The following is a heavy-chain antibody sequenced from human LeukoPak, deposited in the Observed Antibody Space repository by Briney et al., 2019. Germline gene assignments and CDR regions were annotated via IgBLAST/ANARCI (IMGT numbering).Heavy chain of an antibody. CDR3: VKARLNLH. CDR1: GFTFSSYA. CDR2: ISSNGGST. Sequence: GGSLRLSCSASGFTFSSYAMHWVRQAPGKGVEYVSAISSNGGSTHYADSVKGRFTISRDNSKNTLYLQMSSLRAEDTAVYYCVKARLNLHWGQGTLVTVSS. D-gene: IGHD1-7*01. J-gene: IGHJ4*02. V-gene: IGHV3-64D*06.